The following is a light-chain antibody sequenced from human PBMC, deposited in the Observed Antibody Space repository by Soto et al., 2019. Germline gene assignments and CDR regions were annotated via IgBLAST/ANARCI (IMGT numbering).Light chain of an antibody. Sequence: EIVLTQSPGTLSLSPGERATLSCRASQSVSSSYLAWYQQTPGQAPRPLIYGASSRAIGIPDRFSGSGSGTDFTLTISRLESEDFAVYYCQQYGSSPWTFGQGNKVEIK. CDR3: QQYGSSPWT. CDR2: GAS. CDR1: QSVSSSY. V-gene: IGKV3-20*01. J-gene: IGKJ1*01.